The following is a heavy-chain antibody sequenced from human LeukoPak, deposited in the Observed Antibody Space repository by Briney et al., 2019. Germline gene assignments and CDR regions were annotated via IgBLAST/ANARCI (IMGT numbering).Heavy chain of an antibody. Sequence: QPGGSLRLSCAASGFTFSSYWMHWVRQAPGKGLVWVSRINSDGSSTSYADSVTGRFTISRDSAKNTLYLQMNSLRDEDTAVYYCARVVGLVPDYYFDYWGQGTLVTVSS. CDR1: GFTFSSYW. CDR3: ARVVGLVPDYYFDY. V-gene: IGHV3-74*01. J-gene: IGHJ4*02. CDR2: INSDGSST. D-gene: IGHD2-15*01.